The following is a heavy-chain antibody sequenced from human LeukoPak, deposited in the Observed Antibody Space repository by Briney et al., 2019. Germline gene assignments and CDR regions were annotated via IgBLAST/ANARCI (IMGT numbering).Heavy chain of an antibody. Sequence: SETLSLTCTVSGGSISRYYWSWIRQPPGEALEWIGYIYYSGSTNYNPSLKSRVTISVDPSKNQFSLKLSSVTAADTAVYYCARDSTMVRGVIGYFDCWGQGTLVTASS. V-gene: IGHV4-59*01. CDR3: ARDSTMVRGVIGYFDC. D-gene: IGHD3-10*01. J-gene: IGHJ4*02. CDR2: IYYSGST. CDR1: GGSISRYY.